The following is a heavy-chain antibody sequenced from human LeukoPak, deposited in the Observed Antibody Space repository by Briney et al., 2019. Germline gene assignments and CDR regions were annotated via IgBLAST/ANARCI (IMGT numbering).Heavy chain of an antibody. CDR2: ISGSGANT. D-gene: IGHD3-16*02. CDR3: AKERAGYTNPYYFDY. J-gene: IGHJ4*02. Sequence: GGSLRLSCAASGFTFSTYAMSWVRQAPGKGRELDSTISGSGANTNYAVSVRGPFTIATENSNNKIYLNRNSLRAEDKAVCYCAKERAGYTNPYYFDYWGQGPLLPVSS. V-gene: IGHV3-23*01. CDR1: GFTFSTYA.